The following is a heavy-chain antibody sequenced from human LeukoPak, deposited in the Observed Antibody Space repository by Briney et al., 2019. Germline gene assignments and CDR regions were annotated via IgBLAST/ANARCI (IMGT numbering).Heavy chain of an antibody. CDR2: IRSKAYGGTT. J-gene: IGHJ4*02. CDR1: GNTFGDYA. D-gene: IGHD3-10*01. CDR3: TREATYYYGSGSQTQFDY. Sequence: GSLRLSCTASGNTFGDYAMSWVRQAPGKGLEWVGFIRSKAYGGTTEYAASVKGRFTISRDDSKSIAYLQMNSLKTEDTAVYYCTREATYYYGSGSQTQFDYWGQGTLVTVSS. V-gene: IGHV3-49*04.